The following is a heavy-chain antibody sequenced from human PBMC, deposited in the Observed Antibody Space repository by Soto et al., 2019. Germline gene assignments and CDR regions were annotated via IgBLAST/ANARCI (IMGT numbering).Heavy chain of an antibody. D-gene: IGHD2-21*02. V-gene: IGHV2-5*01. CDR2: MYWNDDK. J-gene: IGHJ4*02. Sequence: QITLKESGPTLMKPTQTLTVTCTFSGFSLTTAGVGVGWIRQPPGKALEWLALMYWNDDKRYSPSLKTRLTVTKDASSNQVVLTMTNLDPVDTAPYYCVHIPAQGLLGFDSWGQGALVTGSS. CDR1: GFSLTTAGVG. CDR3: VHIPAQGLLGFDS.